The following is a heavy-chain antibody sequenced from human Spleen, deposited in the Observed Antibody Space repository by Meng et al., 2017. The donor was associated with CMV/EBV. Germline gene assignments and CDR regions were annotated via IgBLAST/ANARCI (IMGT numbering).Heavy chain of an antibody. V-gene: IGHV3-7*01. CDR2: IKQDGSEK. J-gene: IGHJ3*01. CDR1: GFTFSGFG. Sequence: GGSLRLSCAASGFTFSGFGLNWVRQAPGKGLEWVANIKQDGSEKYYVDSVKGRSTISRDNAKNSLYLQMNSLRAEDTAVYYCAREKNWNYAFDFWGQGTMVTVSS. CDR3: AREKNWNYAFDF. D-gene: IGHD1-7*01.